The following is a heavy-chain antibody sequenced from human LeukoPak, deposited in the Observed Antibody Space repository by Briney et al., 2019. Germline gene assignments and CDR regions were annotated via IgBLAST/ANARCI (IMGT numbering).Heavy chain of an antibody. CDR2: INPNSGGT. J-gene: IGHJ4*02. Sequence: GASVKVSCKASGYTFTGYYMHWVRQAPGQGLEWMGWINPNSGGTNYAQKFQGRVTMTRDTSISTAYMELSRLRSDDTAVYYCARSYSSGYYYFDCWGQGTLVTVSS. CDR1: GYTFTGYY. V-gene: IGHV1-2*02. CDR3: ARSYSSGYYYFDC. D-gene: IGHD3-22*01.